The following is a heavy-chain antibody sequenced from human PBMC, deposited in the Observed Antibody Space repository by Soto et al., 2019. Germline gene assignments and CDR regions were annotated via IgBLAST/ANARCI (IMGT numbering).Heavy chain of an antibody. D-gene: IGHD6-19*01. V-gene: IGHV6-1*01. J-gene: IGHJ4*02. CDR2: TYFRPQWFY. CDR3: ARGRDQWLVLFDH. Sequence: SQTLSLTCAISGDSVSTNDATWNWIRQSPSRGLEWLGRTYFRPQWFYDYAVSVTSRITINADTSKNQFSLHLNSVTPEDTAVYYCARGRDQWLVLFDHWGQGTQVT. CDR1: GDSVSTNDAT.